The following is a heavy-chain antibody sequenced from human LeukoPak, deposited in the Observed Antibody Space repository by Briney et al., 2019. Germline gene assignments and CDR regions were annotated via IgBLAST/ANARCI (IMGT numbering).Heavy chain of an antibody. D-gene: IGHD6-19*01. Sequence: GGSLRLSCEASGFTFGSHAMFWVRQAPGKGLEWVAGIFGSGGSPHYADSVKGRFTISRDNSRNTVYLQINSLRADDTAVYYYGKTTVEYSSGQKPAWPVDYWGQGTLVTVSS. V-gene: IGHV3-23*01. CDR2: IFGSGGSP. J-gene: IGHJ4*02. CDR1: GFTFGSHA. CDR3: GKTTVEYSSGQKPAWPVDY.